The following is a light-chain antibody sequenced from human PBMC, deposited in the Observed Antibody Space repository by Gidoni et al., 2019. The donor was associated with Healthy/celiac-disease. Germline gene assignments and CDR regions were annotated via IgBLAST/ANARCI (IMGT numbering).Light chain of an antibody. CDR1: QSVSSN. Sequence: EIVMPQSPATLSASPGERATRSCRASQSVSSNLAWYQQKPGQAPRLLIYGASTRATGIPARFSGSGSGTEFTLTSSRLQSEDFAVYYWQQYKNWRLTFGGGTKVEIK. J-gene: IGKJ4*01. V-gene: IGKV3-15*01. CDR2: GAS. CDR3: QQYKNWRLT.